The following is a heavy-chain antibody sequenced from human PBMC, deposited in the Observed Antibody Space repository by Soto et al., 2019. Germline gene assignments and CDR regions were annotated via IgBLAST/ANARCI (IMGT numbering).Heavy chain of an antibody. Sequence: HLQLQESGPGLVKPSETLSLSCSVSGGSISSSTYYWGWIRQTPGTGLEWIGSIYYSGSTYYNPSLKSGVTISVDTSKNQFSLKLTSVTAADTAVYYCARHGVAALQFDYWGQGTLVTVSS. J-gene: IGHJ4*02. D-gene: IGHD6-25*01. CDR2: IYYSGST. V-gene: IGHV4-39*01. CDR1: GGSISSSTYY. CDR3: ARHGVAALQFDY.